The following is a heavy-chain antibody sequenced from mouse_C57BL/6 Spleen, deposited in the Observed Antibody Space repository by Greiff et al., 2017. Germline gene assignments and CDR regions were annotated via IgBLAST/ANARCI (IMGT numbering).Heavy chain of an antibody. CDR2: IGPGSGST. CDR3: ARGNDSNLYYFDY. CDR1: GYTFTDYY. D-gene: IGHD2-5*01. J-gene: IGHJ2*01. Sequence: SGAELVKPGASVKISCKASGYTFTDYYINWVKQRPGQGLEWIGKIGPGSGSTYYNEKFKGKAPLTADKPSSTAYMQLSDLTSDDSAVYFCARGNDSNLYYFDYWGQGTTLTVSS. V-gene: IGHV1-77*01.